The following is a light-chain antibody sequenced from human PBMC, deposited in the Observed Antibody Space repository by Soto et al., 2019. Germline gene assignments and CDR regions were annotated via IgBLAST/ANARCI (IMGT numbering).Light chain of an antibody. Sequence: QSVLTQPACVSGSPGQSITISCTGTSSDVGGYNYVSWYQQHPGKAPKLMIYEVSNRPSGLSNRFSGSKSGNTASLTISGLQAEDEADYYCSSYTSSSNYVFGTGTKVTVL. CDR1: SSDVGGYNY. J-gene: IGLJ1*01. V-gene: IGLV2-14*01. CDR2: EVS. CDR3: SSYTSSSNYV.